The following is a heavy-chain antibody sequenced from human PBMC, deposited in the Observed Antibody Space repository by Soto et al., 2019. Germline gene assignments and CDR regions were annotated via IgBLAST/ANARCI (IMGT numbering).Heavy chain of an antibody. CDR1: GFTFSNAW. D-gene: IGHD3-9*01. V-gene: IGHV3-15*01. CDR2: IKSKTDGGTT. Sequence: GGSLRLSCAASGFTFSNAWMGWVRQAPGKGLEWVGRIKSKTDGGTTDYAAPVKGRFTISRDDSKNTLYLQMNSLKTEDTAVYYCTTIGGRYFDWLGYYYMDVWGKGTTVTVSS. CDR3: TTIGGRYFDWLGYYYMDV. J-gene: IGHJ6*03.